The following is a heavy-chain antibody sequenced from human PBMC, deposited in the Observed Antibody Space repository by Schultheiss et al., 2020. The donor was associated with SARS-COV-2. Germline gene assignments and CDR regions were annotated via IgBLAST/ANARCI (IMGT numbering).Heavy chain of an antibody. CDR1: GFTFSSYS. J-gene: IGHJ4*02. D-gene: IGHD1-26*01. CDR3: ARDGVGTTEFDY. CDR2: IGSSGSDI. Sequence: GGSLRLSCAASGFTFSSYSMDWVRQAPGKGLEWVSYIGSSGSDIFYVDSVKGRFTISRDNAKNSLYLQMNSLRAEDTAVYYCARDGVGTTEFDYWGQGILVTVSS. V-gene: IGHV3-48*01.